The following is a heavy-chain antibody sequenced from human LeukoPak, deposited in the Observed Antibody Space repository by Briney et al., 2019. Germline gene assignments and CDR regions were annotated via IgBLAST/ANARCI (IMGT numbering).Heavy chain of an antibody. CDR2: IGPDGNEK. CDR3: ARVLLGNAHDTMGV. D-gene: IGHD3-16*01. V-gene: IGHV3-7*01. J-gene: IGHJ6*02. CDR1: GFTFSSHW. Sequence: GGSLRLSCAASGFTFSSHWMGWVRQAPGKGLEWVANIGPDGNEKNHVDSVKGRFAISRENAKSSLYLQMNSLKADETAVYFCARVLLGNAHDTMGVWGQGTTITVSS.